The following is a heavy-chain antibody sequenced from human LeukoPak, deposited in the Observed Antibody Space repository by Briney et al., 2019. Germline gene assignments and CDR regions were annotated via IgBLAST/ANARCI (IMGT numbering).Heavy chain of an antibody. CDR2: ISYDGSNK. CDR1: GFTFSSYA. J-gene: IGHJ4*02. Sequence: GRSLRLSCAASGFTFSSYAMHWVRQAPGKGLEWVAVISYDGSNKYYADSVKGRFTISRDNSKNTLYLQMNSLRAEDTAVYYCARVGLSGSYYYFDYWGQGTLVTVSS. CDR3: ARVGLSGSYYYFDY. D-gene: IGHD1-26*01. V-gene: IGHV3-30-3*01.